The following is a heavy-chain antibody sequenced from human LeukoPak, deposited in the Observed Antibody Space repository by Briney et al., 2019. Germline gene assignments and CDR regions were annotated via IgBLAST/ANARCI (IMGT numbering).Heavy chain of an antibody. D-gene: IGHD6-13*01. V-gene: IGHV3-11*04. Sequence: PGGSLRLSCAASGFTFRDYYMNWIRQAPGKGLEWVSYISTSGSSIYYADSVKGRFTISRDNSKNTLYLQMNSLRAEDTAVYYCVRVRSGSSWYYRSEPGGYFDYWGQGTLVTVSS. CDR3: VRVRSGSSWYYRSEPGGYFDY. J-gene: IGHJ4*02. CDR1: GFTFRDYY. CDR2: ISTSGSSI.